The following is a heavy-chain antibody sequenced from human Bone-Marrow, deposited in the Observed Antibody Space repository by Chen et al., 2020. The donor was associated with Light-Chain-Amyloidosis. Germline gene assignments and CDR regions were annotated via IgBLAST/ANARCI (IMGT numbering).Heavy chain of an antibody. Sequence: EVRVVESGGGLVQPGGSLRLSCAASEFTFSSYWMHWVRQTPGKGLVLVSRISPDGKTTYYADSVKGRFTISRDNAKNTLFLQMNSLRVEDTAVYFCVRGTSGGYGLFDQWGQGPLVTVSS. CDR1: EFTFSSYW. J-gene: IGHJ4*02. V-gene: IGHV3-74*01. CDR3: VRGTSGGYGLFDQ. CDR2: ISPDGKTT. D-gene: IGHD2-2*01.